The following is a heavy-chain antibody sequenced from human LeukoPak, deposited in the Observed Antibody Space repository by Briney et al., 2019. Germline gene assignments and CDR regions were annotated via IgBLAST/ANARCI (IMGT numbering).Heavy chain of an antibody. CDR2: IGDCSSGST. J-gene: IGHJ4*02. V-gene: IGHV3-23*01. CDR3: AKAASRFWDCTGGSCSGYFFDY. Sequence: GGSLRLSCAASGFTFSGYAMSWVRQAPGKGLEWVSTIGDCSSGSTYYADSVKGRFTISRDSSKNTLFLQMNSLRAEDTAVYYCAKAASRFWDCTGGSCSGYFFDYWGQGTLVTVSS. CDR1: GFTFSGYA. D-gene: IGHD2-15*01.